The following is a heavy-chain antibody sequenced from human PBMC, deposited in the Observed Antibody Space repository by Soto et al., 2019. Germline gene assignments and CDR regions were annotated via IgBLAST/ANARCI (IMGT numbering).Heavy chain of an antibody. J-gene: IGHJ4*02. CDR1: GYIFNSYY. CDR2: INPSGGHA. CDR3: ASVSTLSVVVAATPVVY. V-gene: IGHV1-46*02. Sequence: QVQLVQSGAEVKKPGASVKVSCEASGYIFNSYYMHWVRQAPGQGLEWVGKINPSGGHASYAHKFRGRVTMTRDTYTNTVYMELSSLRSEDTAVYYCASVSTLSVVVAATPVVYWCQGPLVTVSS. D-gene: IGHD2-15*01.